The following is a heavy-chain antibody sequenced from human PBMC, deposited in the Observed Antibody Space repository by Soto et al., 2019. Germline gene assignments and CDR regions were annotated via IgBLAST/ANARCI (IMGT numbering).Heavy chain of an antibody. Sequence: GGSLRLSCAASGFTFSSYAMSWVRQAPGKGLEWVSAISGSGGSTYYADSVKGRFTIPRDNSKNTLYLQMNSLRAEDTAVYYCAYKSNWDEYYYYYGMDVWGQGTTVTVSS. CDR3: AYKSNWDEYYYYYGMDV. V-gene: IGHV3-23*01. CDR2: ISGSGGST. CDR1: GFTFSSYA. J-gene: IGHJ6*02. D-gene: IGHD1-1*01.